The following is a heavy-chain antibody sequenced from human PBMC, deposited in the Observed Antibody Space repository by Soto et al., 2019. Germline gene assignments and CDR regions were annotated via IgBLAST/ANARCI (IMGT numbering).Heavy chain of an antibody. Sequence: LRLSCAGSGFTFGTYSMNWVRQAAGKGLEWIAYISYDSDTIQYADSVKGRFTISRDNAKNSLYLQMNSLRDEDTAVYYCARLYYDYVWGQGTTVTVSS. CDR3: ARLYYDYV. J-gene: IGHJ6*02. D-gene: IGHD3-3*01. V-gene: IGHV3-48*02. CDR1: GFTFGTYS. CDR2: ISYDSDTI.